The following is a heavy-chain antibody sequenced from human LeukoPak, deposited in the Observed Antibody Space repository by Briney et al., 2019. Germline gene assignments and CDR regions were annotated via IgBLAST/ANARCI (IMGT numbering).Heavy chain of an antibody. D-gene: IGHD3-10*01. Sequence: SETLSLTCTVSGGSISSSSYYWGWIRQPPGKGLEWIGSIYYSGSTYYNPSLKSRVTISVDTSKNQFSLKLSSVTAADTAVYYCARHRPHYYGSGPDYWGQGTLVTVSS. V-gene: IGHV4-39*01. CDR2: IYYSGST. CDR1: GGSISSSSYY. CDR3: ARHRPHYYGSGPDY. J-gene: IGHJ4*02.